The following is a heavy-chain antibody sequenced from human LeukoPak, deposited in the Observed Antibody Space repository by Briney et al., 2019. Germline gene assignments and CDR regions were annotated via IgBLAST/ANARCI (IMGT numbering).Heavy chain of an antibody. CDR3: TTRACHAGGCSSSFYYYYGLHL. J-gene: IGHJ6*02. V-gene: IGHV1-69*13. D-gene: IGHD3-16*01. CDR1: GNSISNYA. CDR2: IIPIFGTA. Sequence: ASVKVSCKASGNSISNYAVSWVRQAPGQGFEWMGGIIPIFGTADYAQKFQGRVTITADQSTSTTYMALSSLKSEDTATYYCTTRACHAGGCSSSFYYYYGLHLWGQGTTVSVSS.